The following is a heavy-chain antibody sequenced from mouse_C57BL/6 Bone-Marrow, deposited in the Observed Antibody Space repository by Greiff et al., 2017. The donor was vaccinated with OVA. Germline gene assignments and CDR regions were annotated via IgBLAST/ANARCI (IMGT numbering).Heavy chain of an antibody. V-gene: IGHV6-3*01. Sequence: EVQGVESGGGLVQPGGSMKLSCVASGFTFSNYWMNWVRQSPEKGLAWVAQIRLKSDNYATHYTESVKGRFTISRDDSKSSVYLQMNNLRAEDTGIYYGTGPLYYGRAWFAYWGQGTLVTVSA. J-gene: IGHJ3*01. D-gene: IGHD1-1*01. CDR1: GFTFSNYW. CDR2: IRLKSDNYAT. CDR3: TGPLYYGRAWFAY.